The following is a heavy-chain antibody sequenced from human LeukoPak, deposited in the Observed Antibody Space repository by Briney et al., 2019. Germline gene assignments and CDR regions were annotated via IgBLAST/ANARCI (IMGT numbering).Heavy chain of an antibody. J-gene: IGHJ5*02. Sequence: GGSLRLSCAASGFTFSSYSMNWVRQAPGKGLEWVSSISSSSSYIYYAGSVKGRFTISRDNAKNSLYLQMNSLTAEDTAVYYCAREEGITMVRGLISVPWGQGTLVTVSS. CDR1: GFTFSSYS. D-gene: IGHD3-10*01. V-gene: IGHV3-21*01. CDR3: AREEGITMVRGLISVP. CDR2: ISSSSSYI.